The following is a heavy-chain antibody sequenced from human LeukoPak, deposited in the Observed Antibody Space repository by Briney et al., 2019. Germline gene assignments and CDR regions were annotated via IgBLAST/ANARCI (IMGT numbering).Heavy chain of an antibody. CDR3: AKGGSWNDVGDAFDI. CDR2: ISGSGGST. J-gene: IGHJ3*02. Sequence: GGSLRLSCAASGFAFSSYAMSWVRQAPGKGLEWVSAISGSGGSTYYADSVKGRFTISRDNSKNTLYLQMNSLRAEDTAVYYCAKGGSWNDVGDAFDIWGQGTMVTVSS. CDR1: GFAFSSYA. D-gene: IGHD1-1*01. V-gene: IGHV3-23*01.